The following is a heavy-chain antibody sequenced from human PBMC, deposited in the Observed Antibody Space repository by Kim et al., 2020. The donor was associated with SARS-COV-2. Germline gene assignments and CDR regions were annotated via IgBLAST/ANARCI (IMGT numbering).Heavy chain of an antibody. CDR1: GGSFSGYY. D-gene: IGHD5-18*01. CDR2: INHSGST. CDR3: ARVRGYSYGPYYFDY. J-gene: IGHJ4*02. Sequence: SETLSLTCAVYGGSFSGYYWSWIRQPPGKGLEWIGEINHSGSTNYNPSLKSRVTISVDTSKNQFSLKLSSVTAADTAVYYCARVRGYSYGPYYFDYWGQGTLVTVSS. V-gene: IGHV4-34*01.